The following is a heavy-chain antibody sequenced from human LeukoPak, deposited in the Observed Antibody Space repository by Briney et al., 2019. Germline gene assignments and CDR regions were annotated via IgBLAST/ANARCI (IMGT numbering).Heavy chain of an antibody. J-gene: IGHJ4*02. CDR1: GFTFSSYA. CDR2: IRGSGGGA. Sequence: GGSLRLSCAASGFTFSSYAMSWVRQAPGKGLEWVAAIRGSGGGAYYADTVRGRFTISQDNSRNTLSLQMNSLKAEDTAIYYCAKDVQFHYDTTNYFFYDCWGQGTLVTVSS. CDR3: AKDVQFHYDTTNYFFYDC. D-gene: IGHD2-8*01. V-gene: IGHV3-23*01.